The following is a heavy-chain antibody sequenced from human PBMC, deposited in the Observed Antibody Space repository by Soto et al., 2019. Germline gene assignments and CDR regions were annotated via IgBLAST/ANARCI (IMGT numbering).Heavy chain of an antibody. CDR3: AKGQGYYYDATGYTFDY. D-gene: IGHD3-22*01. Sequence: GGSLRLSCEASGLTFIRYAMIWVRQAPGKGLEWVSAIGGSGPSTFYADSVRGRSTISRDDSKNIVYLQMHSLGAEDTAMYYCAKGQGYYYDATGYTFDYLGHGTLVTVSS. CDR2: IGGSGPST. CDR1: GLTFIRYA. J-gene: IGHJ4*01. V-gene: IGHV3-23*01.